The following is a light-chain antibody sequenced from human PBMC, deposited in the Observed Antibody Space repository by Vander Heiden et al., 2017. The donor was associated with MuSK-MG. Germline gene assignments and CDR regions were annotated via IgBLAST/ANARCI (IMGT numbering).Light chain of an antibody. CDR2: WAS. J-gene: IGKJ1*01. V-gene: IGKV4-1*01. CDR3: QQDDRAPWT. CDR1: QSVLYSSNNKNY. Sequence: DIVLTQSPDPLAVSLGERATINCKPSQSVLYSSNNKNYLAWYPQKPGQPPKLLIYWASTRESGVPDRFSGSESGTDFTLTISRLQAEDGAVYYCQQDDRAPWTFGQGTKVEIK.